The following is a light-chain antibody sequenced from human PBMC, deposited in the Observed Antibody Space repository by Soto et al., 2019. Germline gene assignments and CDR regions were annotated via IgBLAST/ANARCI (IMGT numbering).Light chain of an antibody. V-gene: IGLV2-14*01. J-gene: IGLJ1*01. CDR2: DVS. CDR1: SSDVGGYNY. CDR3: SSYTSSSTVYV. Sequence: QSVLTHPASVSGSPVQSITISSTGTSSDVGGYNYVSWYQQHTGKAPKLMIYDVSNRPSGVSNRFSGSKSGNTASLTISGLQAEDEDDYYCSSYTSSSTVYVFGSGTKVTVL.